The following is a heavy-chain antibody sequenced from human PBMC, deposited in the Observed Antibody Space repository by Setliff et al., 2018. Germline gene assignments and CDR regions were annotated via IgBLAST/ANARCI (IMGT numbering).Heavy chain of an antibody. Sequence: SETLSLTCAVYGGSFSGYYWSWIRQPPGKGLEWIGEINHSGSTNYNPPLKSRVTISVDTSKNQFSLKLSSVTAADTAVYYCARAPGYSYGYYYYGMDVWGQGTTVTVSS. CDR1: GGSFSGYY. CDR2: INHSGST. J-gene: IGHJ6*02. CDR3: ARAPGYSYGYYYYGMDV. D-gene: IGHD5-18*01. V-gene: IGHV4-34*01.